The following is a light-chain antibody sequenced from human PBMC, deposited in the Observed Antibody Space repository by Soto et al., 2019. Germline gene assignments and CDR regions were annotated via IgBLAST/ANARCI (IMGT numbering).Light chain of an antibody. V-gene: IGKV3-20*01. CDR2: GAS. Sequence: EIVLTQSPGTLSLSPGERATLSCRASQSVSSSYLAWYQQKPGQAPRLLIYGASSRAPGIPDRFSGSGSGTDFTLTISRVEPEDFAVYYCQQYGSSPPYTLGQGTKLEIK. J-gene: IGKJ2*01. CDR3: QQYGSSPPYT. CDR1: QSVSSSY.